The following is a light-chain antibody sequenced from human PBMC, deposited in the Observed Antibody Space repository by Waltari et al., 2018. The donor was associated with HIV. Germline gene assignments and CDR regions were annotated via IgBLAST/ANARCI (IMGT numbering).Light chain of an antibody. CDR3: QQRRSWPPSIT. CDR2: DAS. J-gene: IGKJ5*01. V-gene: IGKV3-11*01. CDR1: QSVSSY. Sequence: EIVLTQSPATLSLSPGERATLSCRASQSVSSYLAWYQQKPGQAPRLLIYDASNRATGIPARFSGSGSGTDFTLKITNVEAEDFAVYYCQQRRSWPPSITFGQGTRLEIK.